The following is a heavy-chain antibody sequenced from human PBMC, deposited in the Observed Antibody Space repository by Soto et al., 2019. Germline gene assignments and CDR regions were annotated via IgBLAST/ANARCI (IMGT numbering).Heavy chain of an antibody. D-gene: IGHD1-26*01. CDR1: GGSFSGYY. CDR3: AREGSLVGATTFDY. CDR2: INHSGST. J-gene: IGHJ4*02. V-gene: IGHV4-34*01. Sequence: QVQLQQWGAGLLKPSETLSLTCAVYGGSFSGYYWSWIRQPPGKGLEWIGEINHSGSTTYNPSLKSRVTISVDTSKNQFSLRLSSVTAADTAVYYCAREGSLVGATTFDYWGQGTLVTVSS.